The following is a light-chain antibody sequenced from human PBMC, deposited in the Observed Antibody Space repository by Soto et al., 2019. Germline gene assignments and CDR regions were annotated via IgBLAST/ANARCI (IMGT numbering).Light chain of an antibody. CDR3: QQSYSTPRT. Sequence: IRMNQSPPSLSATVGDRVTITCRASQSISSYLNWYQQKPGKAPKLLIYAASSLQSGVPSRFSGSGSGTDFTLTISSLQPEDFATYYCQQSYSTPRTFGQGTKVDI. J-gene: IGKJ1*01. V-gene: IGKV1-39*01. CDR1: QSISSY. CDR2: AAS.